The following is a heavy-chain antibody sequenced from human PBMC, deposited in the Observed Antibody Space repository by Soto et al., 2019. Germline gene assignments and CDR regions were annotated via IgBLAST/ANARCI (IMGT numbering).Heavy chain of an antibody. V-gene: IGHV1-69*01. D-gene: IGHD2-2*01. CDR2: ISPISGTA. J-gene: IGHJ6*02. CDR3: ARSQGSSTSLEIYYYYYYGMDV. CDR1: GGTFSSYA. Sequence: QVQLVQSGAEVKKPGSSVKVSCKASGGTFSSYAISWVRQAPGQVLEWMGGISPISGTANYAQKFQGRVTITADESTSTAYMELSSLRSEDTAVYYCARSQGSSTSLEIYYYYYYGMDVWGQGTTVTVSS.